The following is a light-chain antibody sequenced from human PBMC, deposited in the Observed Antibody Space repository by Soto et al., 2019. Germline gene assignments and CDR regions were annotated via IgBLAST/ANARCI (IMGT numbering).Light chain of an antibody. CDR3: QQYGSSPRT. Sequence: EIVMTQSPATLSVSTWERATLSCMASQSIRSNLAWYQQKPGQTPRLLIYVASTRATGIPARFTGSGSGTDFTLTISRLEPEDFAVYYCQQYGSSPRTFGQGTRLEI. J-gene: IGKJ5*01. CDR1: QSIRSN. V-gene: IGKV3-20*01. CDR2: VAS.